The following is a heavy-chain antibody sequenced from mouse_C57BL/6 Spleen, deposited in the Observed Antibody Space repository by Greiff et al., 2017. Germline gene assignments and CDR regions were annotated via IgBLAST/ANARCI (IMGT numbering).Heavy chain of an antibody. CDR1: GFTFSSYG. CDR3: ARVITTVVGYYAMDD. J-gene: IGHJ4*01. D-gene: IGHD1-1*01. CDR2: ISSGGSYT. V-gene: IGHV5-6*01. Sequence: EVMLVESGGDLVKPGGSLKLSCAASGFTFSSYGMSWVRQTPDKRLEWVATISSGGSYTYYPDSVKGRFTISRDNAKNTLYLQMSSLKSEDTAMYYCARVITTVVGYYAMDDWGQGTSVTVSS.